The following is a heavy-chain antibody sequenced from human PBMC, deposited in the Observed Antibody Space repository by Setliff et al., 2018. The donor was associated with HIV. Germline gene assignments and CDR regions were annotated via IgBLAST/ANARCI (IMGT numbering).Heavy chain of an antibody. CDR2: INHRGST. D-gene: IGHD3-22*01. Sequence: SETLSLTCAVYGGSFSDYYWTWIRQSPGKGLEWIGEINHRGSTNYNPSLKNRVTISVDTSKNQFSLKLSSVTAADTAVYYCARQAIFGYYDSSGYLDYWGQGTLVTVSS. V-gene: IGHV4-34*01. CDR3: ARQAIFGYYDSSGYLDY. J-gene: IGHJ4*02. CDR1: GGSFSDYY.